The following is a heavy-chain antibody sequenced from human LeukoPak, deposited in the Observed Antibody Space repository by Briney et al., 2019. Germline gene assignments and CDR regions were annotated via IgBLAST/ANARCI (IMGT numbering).Heavy chain of an antibody. Sequence: HPGGSPRLPCAASGFTFRSYGMHWVRQAPGKGLEWVAVIWYDGSNKYYAVSVKGRFTISRDNSKNTLYLQMNSLRAEDTAVYYCARDPYGSGSTSFDIWGQGAIVSASS. J-gene: IGHJ3*02. CDR3: ARDPYGSGSTSFDI. V-gene: IGHV3-33*01. D-gene: IGHD3-10*01. CDR2: IWYDGSNK. CDR1: GFTFRSYG.